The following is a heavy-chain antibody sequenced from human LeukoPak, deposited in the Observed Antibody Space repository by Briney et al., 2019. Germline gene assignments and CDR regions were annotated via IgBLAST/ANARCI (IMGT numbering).Heavy chain of an antibody. J-gene: IGHJ5*02. CDR2: IYYSGST. D-gene: IGHD3-9*01. CDR3: ARAQDVLRYFDWFDP. CDR1: GGSISSGDYY. V-gene: IGHV4-30-4*01. Sequence: SETLSLTCTVSGGSISSGDYYWSWIRQPPGKGLEWIGYIYYSGSTYYNPSLKSRVTISVDTSKNQFSLKLSSVTAADTAVYYCARAQDVLRYFDWFDPWGQGTLATVSS.